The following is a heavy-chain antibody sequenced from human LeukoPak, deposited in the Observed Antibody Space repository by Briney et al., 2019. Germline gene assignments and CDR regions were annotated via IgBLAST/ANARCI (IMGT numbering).Heavy chain of an antibody. J-gene: IGHJ6*04. Sequence: ASVKVSCKASGYTFTSYGIGWVRQAPGQGLEWMGWISAYNGNTNYAQKLQGRVTMTTDTSTSTAYMELRSLRSDDTAVYYCARGGDTALYYYGMDVWGKGTTVTVSS. CDR2: ISAYNGNT. CDR3: ARGGDTALYYYGMDV. V-gene: IGHV1-18*04. D-gene: IGHD5-18*01. CDR1: GYTFTSYG.